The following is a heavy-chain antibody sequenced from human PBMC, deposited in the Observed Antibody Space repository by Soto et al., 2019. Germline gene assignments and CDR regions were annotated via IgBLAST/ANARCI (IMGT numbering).Heavy chain of an antibody. CDR3: ASVGGWENYYYGMDV. V-gene: IGHV3-7*05. D-gene: IGHD6-19*01. Sequence: GGSLRLSCAASGFKFSNYWMSWVRQVPGKGLEWVANIKQDGTEKYYVDSVKGRFTVSRDNAKNSLYLQMNSLRVEDTAVYYCASVGGWENYYYGMDVWGQGTTVTVSS. CDR2: IKQDGTEK. J-gene: IGHJ6*02. CDR1: GFKFSNYW.